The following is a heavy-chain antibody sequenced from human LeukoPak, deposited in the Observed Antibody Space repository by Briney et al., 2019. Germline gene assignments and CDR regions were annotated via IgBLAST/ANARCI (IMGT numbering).Heavy chain of an antibody. CDR2: INTNTGNP. CDR1: GYTFTGYA. J-gene: IGHJ4*02. V-gene: IGHV7-4-1*02. D-gene: IGHD3-10*01. Sequence: ASVKVSCKASGYTFTGYAMNWVRQAPGQGLEWMGWINTNTGNPTYAQGFTGRFVFSLDTSVSTAYLQISSLKAEDTAVYYCAREVITMVRGVIQNYFDYWGQGTLVTVSS. CDR3: AREVITMVRGVIQNYFDY.